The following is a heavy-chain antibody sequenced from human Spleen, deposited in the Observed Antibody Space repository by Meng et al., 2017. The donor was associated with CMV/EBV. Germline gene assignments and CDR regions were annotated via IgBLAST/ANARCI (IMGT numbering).Heavy chain of an antibody. Sequence: QVQLQQWGAGLLKPSGTLSRTCAVYGGSFSGYYWSWIRQPPGKGLEWIGEINHSGSTNYNPSLKSRVTISVDTSKNQFSLKLSSVTAADTAVYYCAIRVIAAAGRWFDPWGQGTLVTVSS. D-gene: IGHD6-13*01. CDR1: GGSFSGYY. J-gene: IGHJ5*02. CDR3: AIRVIAAAGRWFDP. V-gene: IGHV4-34*01. CDR2: INHSGST.